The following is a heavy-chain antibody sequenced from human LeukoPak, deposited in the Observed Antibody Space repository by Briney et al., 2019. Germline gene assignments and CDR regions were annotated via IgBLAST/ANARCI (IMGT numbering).Heavy chain of an antibody. J-gene: IGHJ4*02. CDR1: GFTFSSYA. CDR3: AKTGSVSWSIVFDY. Sequence: GGSLRLSCAASGFTFSSYAMSWVRQAPGKGLEWVSTISDSGVSTYYADSVQGRFTISRDNSKNTLYLQMNSLRAEDTAVYYCAKTGSVSWSIVFDYWGQGTLVTVSS. V-gene: IGHV3-23*01. CDR2: ISDSGVST. D-gene: IGHD6-13*01.